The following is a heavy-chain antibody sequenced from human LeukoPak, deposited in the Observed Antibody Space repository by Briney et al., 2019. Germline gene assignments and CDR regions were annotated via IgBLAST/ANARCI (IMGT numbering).Heavy chain of an antibody. CDR3: ARGSTYYDSSGQVPFDY. Sequence: GGSLRLSCAASGFTFSSYSMNWVRQAPGKGLEWGSYISGSSSTIYYADSVKGRFTISRDNGKDTLYLQMNSLRAEDTAVYYCARGSTYYDSSGQVPFDYWGQGTLVTASS. CDR1: GFTFSSYS. D-gene: IGHD3-22*01. J-gene: IGHJ4*02. V-gene: IGHV3-48*01. CDR2: ISGSSSTI.